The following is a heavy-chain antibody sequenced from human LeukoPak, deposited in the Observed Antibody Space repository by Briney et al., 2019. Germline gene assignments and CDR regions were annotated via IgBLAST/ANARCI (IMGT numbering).Heavy chain of an antibody. CDR3: AKEAPADKHFDY. CDR1: GYTFTGYY. Sequence: ASVKVSCKASGYTFTGYYMHWVRQAPGQGLEWMGWINPNSGGTNYAQKFQGRVTMTRDTSISTAYMELSSLRSDDTAVYYCAKEAPADKHFDYWGQGTLVTVSS. V-gene: IGHV1-2*02. J-gene: IGHJ4*02. CDR2: INPNSGGT.